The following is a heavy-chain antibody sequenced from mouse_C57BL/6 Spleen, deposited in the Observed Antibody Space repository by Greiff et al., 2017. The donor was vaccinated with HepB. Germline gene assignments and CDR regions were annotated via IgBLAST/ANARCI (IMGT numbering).Heavy chain of an antibody. D-gene: IGHD2-4*01. J-gene: IGHJ2*01. CDR3: ARDGIYYDYDVYFDY. V-gene: IGHV1-78*01. CDR1: GYTFTDHT. Sequence: VKLMESDAELVKPGASVKISCKVSGYTFTDHTIHWMKQRPEQGLEWIGYIYPRDGSTKYNEKFKGKATLTADKSSSTAYMQLNSLTSEDSAVYFCARDGIYYDYDVYFDYWGQGTTLTVSS. CDR2: IYPRDGST.